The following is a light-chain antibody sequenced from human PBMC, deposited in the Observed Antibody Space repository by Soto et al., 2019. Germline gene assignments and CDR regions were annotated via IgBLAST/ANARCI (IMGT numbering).Light chain of an antibody. Sequence: QSALTQPPSASGSPGQSVTISCTGTSSDVGGYKFVSWYRQHPGKAPKLIIYEVSQRPSGVPHRFSGSKSGNTASLTVAGLQPEDEADYFCGSYGGRNNYVFGTGTKLTVL. CDR3: GSYGGRNNYV. CDR2: EVS. CDR1: SSDVGGYKF. V-gene: IGLV2-8*01. J-gene: IGLJ1*01.